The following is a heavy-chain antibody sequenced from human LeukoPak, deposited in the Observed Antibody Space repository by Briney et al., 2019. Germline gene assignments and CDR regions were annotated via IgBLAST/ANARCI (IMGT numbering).Heavy chain of an antibody. J-gene: IGHJ4*02. V-gene: IGHV4-39*01. D-gene: IGHD2-2*01. Sequence: SETLSLTCTVSGGSISSSSHYWGWIRQPPGKGLEWIGSIYYSGSTYYNPSLKSRVTISVDTSKNQFSLKLSSVTAADTAVYYCARQSYCSSTSCYLDYWGQGTLVTVSS. CDR1: GGSISSSSHY. CDR3: ARQSYCSSTSCYLDY. CDR2: IYYSGST.